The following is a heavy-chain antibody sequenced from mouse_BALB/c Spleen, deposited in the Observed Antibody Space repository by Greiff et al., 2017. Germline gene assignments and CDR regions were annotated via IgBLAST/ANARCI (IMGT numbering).Heavy chain of an antibody. D-gene: IGHD3-3*01. CDR2: ISSGSSTI. V-gene: IGHV5-17*02. CDR1: GFTFSSFG. J-gene: IGHJ2*01. CDR3: ARGGRLGDY. Sequence: EVMLVESGGGLVQPGGSRKLSCAASGFTFSSFGMHWVRQAPEKGLEWVAYISSGSSTIYYADTVKGRFTISRDNPKNTLFLQMTSLRSEDTAMYYCARGGRLGDYWGQGTTLTVSS.